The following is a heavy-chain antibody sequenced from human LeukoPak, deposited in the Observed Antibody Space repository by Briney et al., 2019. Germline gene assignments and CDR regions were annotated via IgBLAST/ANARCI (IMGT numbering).Heavy chain of an antibody. CDR3: ARIHRYCSGGACYVLDN. CDR1: GASISSYY. D-gene: IGHD2-15*01. Sequence: SETLSLTCTVSGASISSYYWSWIRQPPGKGLEWIGDIYYSGSTNYNPSFKSRITISVDTSRNQFSLQLSSVTAADTAAYYCARIHRYCSGGACYVLDNWGQGTLVAVSS. J-gene: IGHJ4*02. CDR2: IYYSGST. V-gene: IGHV4-59*01.